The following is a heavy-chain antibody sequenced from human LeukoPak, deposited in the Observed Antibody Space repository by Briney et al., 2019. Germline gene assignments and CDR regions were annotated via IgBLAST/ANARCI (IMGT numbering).Heavy chain of an antibody. D-gene: IGHD3-16*01. CDR3: ARGGGLDV. CDR2: ISGSSGII. Sequence: GGSLRLSCAASGFTFNTYTMNWVRQAPGKGLEWVSYISGSSGIIDYADSVRGRFTISRDNAKNSLYLQMNSLRAEDTAVYFCARGGGLDVWGQGATVTVSS. J-gene: IGHJ6*02. V-gene: IGHV3-48*01. CDR1: GFTFNTYT.